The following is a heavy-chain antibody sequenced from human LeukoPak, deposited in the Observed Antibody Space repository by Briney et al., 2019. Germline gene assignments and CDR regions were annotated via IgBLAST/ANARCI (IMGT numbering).Heavy chain of an antibody. CDR1: GFTASSTY. D-gene: IGHD3-3*01. CDR3: ARDFFGNYFDY. V-gene: IGHV3-66*01. Sequence: PGGSLRLSCAASGFTASSTYVSWVRQAPGRGLEWVSVIYSDGTTYYADSVKGRFTISRDNSKNTLYLQMNSLRAEDTAVYYCARDFFGNYFDYWGQGTLVTVSS. CDR2: IYSDGTT. J-gene: IGHJ4*02.